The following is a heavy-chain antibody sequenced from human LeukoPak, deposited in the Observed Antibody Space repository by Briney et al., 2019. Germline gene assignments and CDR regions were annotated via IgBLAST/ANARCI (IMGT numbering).Heavy chain of an antibody. CDR2: IYHSGST. CDR3: ARAPYYYDSSGYPYFDY. D-gene: IGHD3-22*01. V-gene: IGHV4-30-2*01. Sequence: SQTLSLTCAVSGGSISSGGYSWSWIRQPPGKGLEWIGYIYHSGSTYYNPSLKSRVTISVDRSKNQFSLKLSSVTAADTAVYYCARAPYYYDSSGYPYFDYWGQGTLVTVSS. CDR1: GGSISSGGYS. J-gene: IGHJ4*02.